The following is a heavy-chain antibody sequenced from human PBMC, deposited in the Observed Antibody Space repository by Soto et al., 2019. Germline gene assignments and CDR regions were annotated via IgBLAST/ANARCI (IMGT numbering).Heavy chain of an antibody. V-gene: IGHV4-59*01. CDR2: IYYSGST. CDR1: CCSLSSCY. J-gene: IGHJ6*02. D-gene: IGHD6-13*01. CDR3: ERAGTYYYYGMDV. Sequence: LSLTWTVSCCSLSSCYWIWMRQPPGKGLEWIGYIYYSGSTNYNPSLKSRVTISVDTSKNQFSLKLSSVTAADTAVYYCERAGTYYYYGMDVWGQGTTVTVSS.